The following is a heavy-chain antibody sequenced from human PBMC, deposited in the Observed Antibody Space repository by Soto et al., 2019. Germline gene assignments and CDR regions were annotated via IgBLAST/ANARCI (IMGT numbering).Heavy chain of an antibody. Sequence: ASVKVSCKASGYTFTSYAMHWVRQAPGQRLEWMGWINAGNGNTKYSQKFQGRVTITRDTSASTAYMELSSLRSEDTAVYYCARVESSSSWYPYYFDYWGQGTLVTVSS. D-gene: IGHD6-13*01. CDR3: ARVESSSSWYPYYFDY. CDR2: INAGNGNT. J-gene: IGHJ4*02. CDR1: GYTFTSYA. V-gene: IGHV1-3*01.